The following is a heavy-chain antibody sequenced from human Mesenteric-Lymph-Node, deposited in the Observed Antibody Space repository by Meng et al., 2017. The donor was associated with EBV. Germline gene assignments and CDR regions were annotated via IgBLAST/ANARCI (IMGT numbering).Heavy chain of an antibody. J-gene: IGHJ5*02. CDR3: ARESYYDSRGPWFDP. V-gene: IGHV4-30-4*01. CDR1: GGSISSGAYY. D-gene: IGHD3-22*01. Sequence: GQLQGSGPGLVKPSQTLSLTCAVSGGSISSGAYYWSWIRQPPGKGLEWIGYIYDSGSTYYNPSLKSRVTLSVDTSKNQLSLKLSSVTAADTAVYYCARESYYDSRGPWFDPWGQGTLVTVSS. CDR2: IYDSGST.